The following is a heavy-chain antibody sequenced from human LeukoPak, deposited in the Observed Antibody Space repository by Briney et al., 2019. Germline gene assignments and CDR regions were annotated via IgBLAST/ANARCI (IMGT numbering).Heavy chain of an antibody. D-gene: IGHD3-3*01. CDR2: ISWDGGST. V-gene: IGHV3-43D*03. Sequence: GGSLRLSCAASGFTFDDYAMHWVRQATGKGLEWVSLISWDGGSTYYADSVKGRFTISRDNSKNSLYLQMNSLRAEDTALYYCAKGPLYYDFWSGLDYWGQGTLVTVSS. CDR3: AKGPLYYDFWSGLDY. CDR1: GFTFDDYA. J-gene: IGHJ4*02.